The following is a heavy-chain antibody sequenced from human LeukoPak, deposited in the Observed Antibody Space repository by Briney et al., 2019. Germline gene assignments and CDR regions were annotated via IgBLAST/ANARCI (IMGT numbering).Heavy chain of an antibody. CDR3: ARARDYARWYFDY. V-gene: IGHV4-34*01. CDR1: GGSFSGYY. J-gene: IGHJ4*02. Sequence: SETLSLTCTVYGGSFSGYYWSWIRQPPGKGLEWIGEINHSGSTNYNPSLKSRVTVSVDTSKNQFSLKLSSVTAADTAVYYYARARDYARWYFDYWGQGTLVTVSS. D-gene: IGHD4-17*01. CDR2: INHSGST.